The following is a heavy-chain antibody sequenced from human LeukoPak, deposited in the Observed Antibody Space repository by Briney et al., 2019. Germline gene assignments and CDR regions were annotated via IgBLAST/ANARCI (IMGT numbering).Heavy chain of an antibody. CDR3: AKDGGEYYDILTGYYPRLYYMDV. J-gene: IGHJ6*03. CDR1: GFTFSSYW. V-gene: IGHV3-7*03. D-gene: IGHD3-9*01. CDR2: IKQDGSEK. Sequence: GGSLRLSCAASGFTFSSYWMSWVRQAPGKGLEWVANIKQDGSEKYYVDSVKGRFTISRDNSKNTLYLQMNSLRAEDTAVYYCAKDGGEYYDILTGYYPRLYYMDVWGKGTTVTISS.